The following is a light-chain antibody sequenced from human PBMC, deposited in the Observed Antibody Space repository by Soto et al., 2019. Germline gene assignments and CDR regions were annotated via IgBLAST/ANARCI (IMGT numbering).Light chain of an antibody. CDR2: EVN. J-gene: IGLJ1*01. CDR1: SSDVGANNY. CDR3: SAYAGSTSFV. Sequence: QSSLTQPPSASGSPGQSVTISCTGTSSDVGANNYVSWYQQHPGKAPRLVIYEVNERPSGVPDRFSGSKSGNMASLTVSGLQPEDEADYYCSAYAGSTSFVFGTGTKVTVL. V-gene: IGLV2-8*01.